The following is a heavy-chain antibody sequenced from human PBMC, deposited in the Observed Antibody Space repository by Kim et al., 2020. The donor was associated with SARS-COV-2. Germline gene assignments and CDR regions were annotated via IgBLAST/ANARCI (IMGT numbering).Heavy chain of an antibody. V-gene: IGHV3-30*03. D-gene: IGHD3-10*01. J-gene: IGHJ6*02. Sequence: ASVKSRFTISRDNSKNTLYLQMNSLRAEDTAVYYCAINSRFGEIYGMDVWGQGTTVTVSS. CDR3: AINSRFGEIYGMDV.